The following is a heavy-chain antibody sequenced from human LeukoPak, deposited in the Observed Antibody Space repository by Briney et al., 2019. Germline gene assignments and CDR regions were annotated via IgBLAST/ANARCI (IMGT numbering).Heavy chain of an antibody. CDR3: ARDEPAEVGAT. D-gene: IGHD1-26*01. V-gene: IGHV1-69*04. CDR2: IIPILGIE. J-gene: IGHJ5*02. Sequence: SVKVSCKASGGTFSSYAISWVRQAPGQGLEWIGRIIPILGIENYAQKFQGRVTITADKSTSTDYMELSSLRSEDTAVYYCARDEPAEVGATWGQGTLVTVSS. CDR1: GGTFSSYA.